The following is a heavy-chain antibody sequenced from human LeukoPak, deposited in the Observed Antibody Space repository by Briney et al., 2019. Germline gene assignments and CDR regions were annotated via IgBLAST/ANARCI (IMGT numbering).Heavy chain of an antibody. CDR2: IYHSGST. CDR1: GGSISSSNW. D-gene: IGHD6-19*01. J-gene: IGHJ4*02. CDR3: ARRIQWLVREGFDY. Sequence: SETLSLTCAVSGGSISSSNWWSWVRQPPGKGLEWIGEIYHSGSTNYNPSLKSRVTISVDKSKNQFSLKLSSVTAADTAVYYCARRIQWLVREGFDYWGQGTLVTVSS. V-gene: IGHV4-4*02.